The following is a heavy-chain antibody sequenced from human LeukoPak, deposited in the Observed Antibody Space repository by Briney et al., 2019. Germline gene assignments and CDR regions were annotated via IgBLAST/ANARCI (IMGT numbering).Heavy chain of an antibody. Sequence: SETLSLTCTVSGGSISSGDYYWSWIRQPPGKGLGWIGYIYYSGSTYYNPSLKSRVTISVDTSKNQFSLKLSSVTAADTAVYYCARGANWNLNYYYYYMDVWGKGTTVTVS. J-gene: IGHJ6*03. CDR2: IYYSGST. D-gene: IGHD1-1*01. CDR3: ARGANWNLNYYYYYMDV. V-gene: IGHV4-30-4*08. CDR1: GGSISSGDYY.